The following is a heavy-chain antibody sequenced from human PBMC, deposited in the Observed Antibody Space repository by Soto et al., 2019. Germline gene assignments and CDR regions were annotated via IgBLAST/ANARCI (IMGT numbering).Heavy chain of an antibody. Sequence: ASVKVSCKASGYTFTGYYMHWVRQAPGQGLEWMGWINPNSGGTNYAQKLQGWVTMTRDTSISTAYMELSRLRSDDTAVYYCARGLPYYFDYWGQGTLVTVSS. V-gene: IGHV1-2*04. J-gene: IGHJ4*02. D-gene: IGHD2-2*01. CDR2: INPNSGGT. CDR1: GYTFTGYY. CDR3: ARGLPYYFDY.